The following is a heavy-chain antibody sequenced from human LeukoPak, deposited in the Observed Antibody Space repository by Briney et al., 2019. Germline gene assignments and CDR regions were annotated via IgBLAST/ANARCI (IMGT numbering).Heavy chain of an antibody. J-gene: IGHJ6*02. CDR2: IYSGGST. CDR1: GFTVSSNY. CDR3: ARDPGLRFLEWSNGGYYGMDV. D-gene: IGHD3-3*01. V-gene: IGHV3-66*01. Sequence: GGSLRLSCAAPGFTVSSNYMSWVRQAPGKGLEWVSVIYSGGSTYYADSVKGRFTISRDNSKNTLYLQMNSLRAEDTAVYYCARDPGLRFLEWSNGGYYGMDVWGQGTTVTVSS.